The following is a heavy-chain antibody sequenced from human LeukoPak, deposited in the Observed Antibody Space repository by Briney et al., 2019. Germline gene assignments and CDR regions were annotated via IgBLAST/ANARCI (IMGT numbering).Heavy chain of an antibody. V-gene: IGHV1-18*01. CDR2: ISAYNGNT. Sequence: EASVKVSCKASGYTFTSYGISWVRQAPGQGLEWMGWISAYNGNTNYAQKLQGRVTMTADTSTSTAYMELRSLRSDDTAVYYCAIDSSGSGPFDYWGQGTLVTVSS. D-gene: IGHD1-26*01. J-gene: IGHJ4*02. CDR1: GYTFTSYG. CDR3: AIDSSGSGPFDY.